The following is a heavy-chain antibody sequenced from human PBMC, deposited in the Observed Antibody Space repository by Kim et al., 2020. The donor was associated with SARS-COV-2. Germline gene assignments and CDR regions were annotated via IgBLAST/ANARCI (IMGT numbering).Heavy chain of an antibody. Sequence: FQGHVTISADKSISTAYLQWSSLKASDTAMYYCARRTHYDILTGYYFDYWGQGTLVTVSS. CDR3: ARRTHYDILTGYYFDY. D-gene: IGHD3-9*01. V-gene: IGHV5-10-1*01. J-gene: IGHJ4*02.